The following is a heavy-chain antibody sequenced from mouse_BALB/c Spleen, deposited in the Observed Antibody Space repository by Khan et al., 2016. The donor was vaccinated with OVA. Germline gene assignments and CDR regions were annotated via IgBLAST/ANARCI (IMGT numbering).Heavy chain of an antibody. CDR1: GFTFSTYA. CDR2: ISSDGDYT. CDR3: ARSAYGNFAY. D-gene: IGHD2-1*01. J-gene: IGHJ3*01. Sequence: EVELVESGGGLVKPGGSLKLSCAASGFTFSTYAMSWVRQTPEKRLEWVATISSDGDYTYYPDNVTGRFTISRDNAKNILYLQMSSLRSEDPAMYYCARSAYGNFAYWGQGTLVTVSA. V-gene: IGHV5-9-3*01.